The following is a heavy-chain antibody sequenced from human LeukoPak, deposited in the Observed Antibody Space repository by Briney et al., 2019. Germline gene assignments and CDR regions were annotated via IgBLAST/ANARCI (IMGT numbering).Heavy chain of an antibody. Sequence: GGSLRLSCAASGFTFSSYGMSWVRQAPGKGLEWVSAISGSGGSTYYADSVKGRFTISRDNSKNTLYLQMNSLRAEDTAVYYCAKDQLLWFGELLWGIDYLGQGTLVTVSS. CDR2: ISGSGGST. CDR3: AKDQLLWFGELLWGIDY. D-gene: IGHD3-10*01. V-gene: IGHV3-23*01. J-gene: IGHJ4*02. CDR1: GFTFSSYG.